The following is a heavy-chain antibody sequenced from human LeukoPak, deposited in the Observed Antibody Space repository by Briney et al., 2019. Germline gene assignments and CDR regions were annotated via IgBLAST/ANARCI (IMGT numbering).Heavy chain of an antibody. J-gene: IGHJ3*02. CDR2: MSGSGGST. CDR1: GFTFSSYA. CDR3: AKDREYSYVYDAFDI. V-gene: IGHV3-23*01. Sequence: PGGSLRLSCAASGFTFSSYAMSCVRQAPGKGLEWVSGMSGSGGSTYYADSVKGRFTISRDNSKNTLYLQMNTLRAEDTAVYYCAKDREYSYVYDAFDIWGQGTLVTVSS. D-gene: IGHD3-16*01.